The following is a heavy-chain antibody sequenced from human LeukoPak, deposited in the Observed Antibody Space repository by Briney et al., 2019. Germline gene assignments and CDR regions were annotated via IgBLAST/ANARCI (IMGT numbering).Heavy chain of an antibody. CDR1: GFTFSSYS. J-gene: IGHJ4*02. V-gene: IGHV3-48*02. D-gene: IGHD2-21*01. CDR3: ARLPLSYCGGDCYFG. Sequence: GGSLRLSCAASGFTFSSYSMNWVRQAPGKGLERVSYISTGSSTIYYADSVKGRFTISRDNAKNSLYLQINSLRDEDTAVYYCARLPLSYCGGDCYFGWGQGTLVTVSS. CDR2: ISTGSSTI.